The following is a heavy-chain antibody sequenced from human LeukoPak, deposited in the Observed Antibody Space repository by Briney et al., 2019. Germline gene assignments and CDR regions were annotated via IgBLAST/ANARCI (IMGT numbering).Heavy chain of an antibody. V-gene: IGHV1-46*01. D-gene: IGHD1-26*01. CDR3: ARSVGATKIPVRFDY. Sequence: VASVKVSCKASGYTFTNYYLHWVRQAPGQGLVWMGMINPGGGTTTYAQKFQGRVTMTRDTSTSTVYMELSALRSEDRAVFYCARSVGATKIPVRFDYWGQGTLVTVS. CDR1: GYTFTNYY. J-gene: IGHJ4*02. CDR2: INPGGGTT.